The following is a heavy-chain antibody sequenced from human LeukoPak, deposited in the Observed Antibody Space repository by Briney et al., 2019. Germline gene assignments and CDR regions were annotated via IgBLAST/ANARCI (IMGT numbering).Heavy chain of an antibody. CDR3: AKDGYYGSGSYSGLDY. D-gene: IGHD3-10*01. CDR2: IRYDGSNK. J-gene: IGHJ4*02. V-gene: IGHV3-30*02. Sequence: GGSLRLSCAASGFTFSSYGMHWVRQAPGKGLEWVAFIRYDGSNKYYADSVKGRFTISRDNSKNTLYLQMNSLRAEDTAVYYCAKDGYYGSGSYSGLDYWGQGTLVTVSS. CDR1: GFTFSSYG.